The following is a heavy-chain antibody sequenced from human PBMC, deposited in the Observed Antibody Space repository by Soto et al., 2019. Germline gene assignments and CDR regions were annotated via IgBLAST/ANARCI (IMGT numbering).Heavy chain of an antibody. J-gene: IGHJ5*02. D-gene: IGHD2-15*01. CDR2: ISHGGNT. Sequence: PXETRSLTCTVAGCSISSGDYFWSWIRQTPGKGLEWIGEISHGGNTNYNPSLKSRVTISVDTSKNQFSLNLNSVTAADTAVYYCAREIVVVISDTHWFDHWGQGSLVTVSS. CDR1: GCSISSGDYF. CDR3: AREIVVVISDTHWFDH. V-gene: IGHV4-39*07.